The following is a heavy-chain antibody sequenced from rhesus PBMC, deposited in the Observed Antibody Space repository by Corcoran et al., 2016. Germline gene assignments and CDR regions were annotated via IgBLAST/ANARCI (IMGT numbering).Heavy chain of an antibody. CDR2: IYGSSTST. CDR3: ARVSGTTDY. V-gene: IGHV4S10*01. Sequence: QVQLQESGPGVVKPSETLSLTCAVSGGSISDSYRWSWIRQPPGKGLDWFGYIYGSSTSTHYNPSLKSRVTISKDTSKNQFSLKLSSVAAADTAVYYCARVSGTTDYWGQGVLVTVSS. J-gene: IGHJ4*01. CDR1: GGSISDSYR. D-gene: IGHD1-26*01.